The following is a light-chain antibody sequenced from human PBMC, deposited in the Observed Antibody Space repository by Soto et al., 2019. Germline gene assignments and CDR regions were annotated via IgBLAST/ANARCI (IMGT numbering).Light chain of an antibody. CDR1: ENVRSNY. V-gene: IGKV3D-20*01. CDR2: EAS. CDR3: QQFGSPPIT. J-gene: IGKJ5*01. Sequence: EIFLTQSPATLSLSPGGGARLSRGASENVRSNYIVWYQQKPGLAPRLLISEASTRATGIPDRFSGSGSGRDFTLTISRVEPEDFAIYYCQQFGSPPITFGQGTRLEIK.